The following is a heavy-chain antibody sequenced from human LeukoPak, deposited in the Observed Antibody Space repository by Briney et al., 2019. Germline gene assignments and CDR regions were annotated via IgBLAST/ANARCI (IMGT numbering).Heavy chain of an antibody. Sequence: GGSLRLSCTASGFTFSSYEMNWVRQAPGKGLTWISYISTSGSITDYADSVKGRFTISRDNAQNSLYLQMNSLSDEDKAIYYRARDLSCGGACYSNDAFDIWGQGTMVTVSS. J-gene: IGHJ3*02. D-gene: IGHD2-21*02. CDR1: GFTFSSYE. CDR3: ARDLSCGGACYSNDAFDI. V-gene: IGHV3-48*03. CDR2: ISTSGSIT.